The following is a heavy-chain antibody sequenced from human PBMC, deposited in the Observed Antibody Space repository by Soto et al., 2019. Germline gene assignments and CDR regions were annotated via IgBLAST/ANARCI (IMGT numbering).Heavy chain of an antibody. CDR3: ASVTFGGVVLAH. J-gene: IGHJ4*02. D-gene: IGHD3-16*01. CDR2: IYFNGNT. CDR1: ADSFSKYY. Sequence: SETLSLTCSVSADSFSKYYWTWIRQPPGEGLEWIGYIYFNGNTNYNPSLKGRVTISIDTSKKQLSLNLSSVTAADTAVYYCASVTFGGVVLAHWGQGTLVTVSS. V-gene: IGHV4-59*01.